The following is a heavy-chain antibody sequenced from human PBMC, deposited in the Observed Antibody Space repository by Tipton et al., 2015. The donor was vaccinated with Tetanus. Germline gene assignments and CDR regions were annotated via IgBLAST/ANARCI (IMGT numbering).Heavy chain of an antibody. J-gene: IGHJ6*02. D-gene: IGHD3-22*01. V-gene: IGHV4-30-4*01. CDR1: GGSISSADYY. Sequence: LRLSCTVPGGSISSADYYWSWIRQPPGKGLEWIGYVSDSGSTYSNPSLRSRIIISVDTSKNQFSLILSSVTAADTAVYYCARATPSGSYFVRYYSMDVWGQGTTVVVSS. CDR3: ARATPSGSYFVRYYSMDV. CDR2: VSDSGST.